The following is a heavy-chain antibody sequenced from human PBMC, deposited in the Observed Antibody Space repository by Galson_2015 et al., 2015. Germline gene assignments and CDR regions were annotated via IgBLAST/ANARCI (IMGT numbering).Heavy chain of an antibody. J-gene: IGHJ4*02. CDR3: VRSYCGTGSCYSALFDY. V-gene: IGHV4-59*01. Sequence: ATLSLTCTVSGGSISPYYWSWSRQPPGKGLEWIGYVYYSGSTNYNPSLKSRVTISVDTSKNQFSLKLSSLTAADTAVYYCVRSYCGTGSCYSALFDYWGRGTLVTVSS. CDR1: GGSISPYY. CDR2: VYYSGST. D-gene: IGHD2-15*01.